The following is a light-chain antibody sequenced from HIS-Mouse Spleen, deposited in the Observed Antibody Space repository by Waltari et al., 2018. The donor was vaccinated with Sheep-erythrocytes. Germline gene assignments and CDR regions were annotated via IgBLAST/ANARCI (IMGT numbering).Light chain of an antibody. CDR2: QDS. J-gene: IGLJ1*01. CDR1: KLGDKY. CDR3: CSYAGSYNQV. Sequence: SYELTQPPSVSVSPGQTASITCSGDKLGDKYACWYQQKPGQSPVLVIYQDSKRPSGIPERFSGSNSVNPASLTISGLQAEDEADYYCCSYAGSYNQVFATGTKVTVL. V-gene: IGLV3-1*01.